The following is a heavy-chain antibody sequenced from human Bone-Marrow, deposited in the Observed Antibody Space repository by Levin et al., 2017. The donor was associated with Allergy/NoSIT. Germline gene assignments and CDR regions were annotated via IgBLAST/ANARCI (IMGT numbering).Heavy chain of an antibody. CDR3: ARVQGRHLLTLQFWRGSVYYFDF. D-gene: IGHD5-24*01. CDR1: GFTFNMYA. Sequence: PGGSLRLSCAASGFTFNMYAMTWVRQAPGKGLEWVSTISGTSAGTYYADSVQGRFTISRDNSKNTLFLEMNSLKAEDSAVYYCARVQGRHLLTLQFWRGSVYYFDFWGPGTLVTVSS. J-gene: IGHJ4*02. V-gene: IGHV3-23*01. CDR2: ISGTSAGT.